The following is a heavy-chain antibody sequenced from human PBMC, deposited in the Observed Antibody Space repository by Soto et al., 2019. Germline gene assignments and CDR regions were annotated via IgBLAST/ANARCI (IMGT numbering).Heavy chain of an antibody. D-gene: IGHD1-26*01. Sequence: ASVKVSCKASGGTFSSYAISWVRQAPGQGLEWIGGIIPIFGTANYAQKFQGRVTIIADESTSTAYMELSSLRSEDTAVYYCARDLYSGSYVLWGQGTLVTVSS. CDR1: GGTFSSYA. CDR2: IIPIFGTA. J-gene: IGHJ4*02. V-gene: IGHV1-69*13. CDR3: ARDLYSGSYVL.